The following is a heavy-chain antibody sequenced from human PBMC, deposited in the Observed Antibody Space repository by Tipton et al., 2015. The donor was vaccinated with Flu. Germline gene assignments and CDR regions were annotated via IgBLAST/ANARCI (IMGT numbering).Heavy chain of an antibody. CDR2: ISYDGSNK. CDR1: GFTFSTYA. Sequence: SLRLSCAASGFTFSTYAMYWVRQAPGKGLEWVAIISYDGSNKYYADSVNGRFTISRDNSKNTLYLQVNSLRLEDTALYYCARMPFGNLYYFDYWGQGALVTVSS. CDR3: ARMPFGNLYYFDY. J-gene: IGHJ4*02. V-gene: IGHV3-30*04. D-gene: IGHD1-14*01.